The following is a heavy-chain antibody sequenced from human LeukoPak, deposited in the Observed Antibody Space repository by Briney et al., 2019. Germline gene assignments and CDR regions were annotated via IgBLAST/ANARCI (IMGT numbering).Heavy chain of an antibody. Sequence: ASVKVSCKASGYTFTSYDINWVRRATGQGLEWMGWMNPNSGNTGYAQKFQGRVTMTRSTSINTAYMELSSLRSEDTAVYYCARGPNYAFWSGSYYYYMDVWGKGTTVTVSS. CDR2: MNPNSGNT. V-gene: IGHV1-8*01. D-gene: IGHD3-3*01. CDR1: GYTFTSYD. J-gene: IGHJ6*03. CDR3: ARGPNYAFWSGSYYYYMDV.